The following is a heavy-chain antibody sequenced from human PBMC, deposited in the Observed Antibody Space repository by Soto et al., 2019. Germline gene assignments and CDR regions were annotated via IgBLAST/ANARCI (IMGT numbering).Heavy chain of an antibody. V-gene: IGHV4-31*03. CDR3: ASWYNWNYDDAFDI. Sequence: PSETLSLTCTVSGGSISSGGYYWSWIRQHPGKGLEWIGYIYYSGSTYYNPSLKSRVTISVDTSKNQFSLKLSSVTAADTAVYYCASWYNWNYDDAFDIWGQGTMVTVSS. CDR1: GGSISSGGYY. CDR2: IYYSGST. D-gene: IGHD1-7*01. J-gene: IGHJ3*02.